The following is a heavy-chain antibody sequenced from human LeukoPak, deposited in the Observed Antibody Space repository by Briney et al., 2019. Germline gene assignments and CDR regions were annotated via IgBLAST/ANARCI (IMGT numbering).Heavy chain of an antibody. CDR3: ARFTIVATIGFNY. D-gene: IGHD5-12*01. CDR2: INHSGST. Sequence: SETLSLTCAVYGGSFSGYYWSWIRQPPGKGLEWIGEINHSGSTNYNPSLKSRVTISVDTSKNQFSLKLSSVTAADTAVYYCARFTIVATIGFNYWGQGTLVTVSS. V-gene: IGHV4-34*01. J-gene: IGHJ4*02. CDR1: GGSFSGYY.